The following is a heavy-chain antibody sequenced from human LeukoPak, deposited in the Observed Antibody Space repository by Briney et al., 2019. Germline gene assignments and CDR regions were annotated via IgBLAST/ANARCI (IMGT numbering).Heavy chain of an antibody. D-gene: IGHD3-22*01. Sequence: ASVQVSCKASGYTFTDYYIHWVRQAPGRGLASMGWINSNSGGTNYAQKFQGRVTMTRDTSINTAYMELSSLTSDDTAVYYCARGHNSGYSNSLDPWGQGTLVTVSS. CDR3: ARGHNSGYSNSLDP. CDR1: GYTFTDYY. CDR2: INSNSGGT. V-gene: IGHV1-2*02. J-gene: IGHJ5*02.